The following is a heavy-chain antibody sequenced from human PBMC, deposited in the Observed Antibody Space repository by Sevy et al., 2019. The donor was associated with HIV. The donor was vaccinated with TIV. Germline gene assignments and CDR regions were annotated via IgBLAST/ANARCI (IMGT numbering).Heavy chain of an antibody. CDR1: GDSVSSVDYY. CDR2: IYYSGMT. D-gene: IGHD4-4*01. CDR3: ARSRNEYSNALDFDY. V-gene: IGHV4-30-4*01. Sequence: SETLSLTCTVSGDSVSSVDYYWSWIRQSPGKGLEWIGYIYYSGMTYYNPSLKTRITISVDMSTNQFSLKLRSVTAADTAIYYCARSRNEYSNALDFDYWGQGTLVTVSS. J-gene: IGHJ4*02.